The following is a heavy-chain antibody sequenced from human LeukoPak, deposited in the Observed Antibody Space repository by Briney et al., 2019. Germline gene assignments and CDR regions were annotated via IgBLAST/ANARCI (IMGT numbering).Heavy chain of an antibody. Sequence: SETLPLTCTVSGGSISSYYWSWIRQPPGKGLEWIGYIYYSGSTNYKPSLKSRVTISVDTSKNQFSLKLSSVTAADTAVYYCARGGYYGSGNDFRFDPWGQGTLVTGSS. V-gene: IGHV4-59*01. CDR3: ARGGYYGSGNDFRFDP. J-gene: IGHJ5*02. CDR1: GGSISSYY. CDR2: IYYSGST. D-gene: IGHD3-10*01.